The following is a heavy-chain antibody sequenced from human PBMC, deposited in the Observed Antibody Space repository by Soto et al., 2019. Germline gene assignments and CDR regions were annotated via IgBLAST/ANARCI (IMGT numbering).Heavy chain of an antibody. CDR1: GGTFSRYS. V-gene: IGHV1-69*13. CDR3: AREGLVLVPTTVNSDYYYYAMDV. D-gene: IGHD4-17*01. J-gene: IGHJ6*02. CDR2: IIPIFGIA. Sequence: SVKVSCKASGGTFSRYSITWVRQAPGHGLEWIGRIIPIFGIASYAQKFQGRVTITADESTSTVYMELSTLRPDDTAVYYCAREGLVLVPTTVNSDYYYYAMDVWGQGTTVTVSS.